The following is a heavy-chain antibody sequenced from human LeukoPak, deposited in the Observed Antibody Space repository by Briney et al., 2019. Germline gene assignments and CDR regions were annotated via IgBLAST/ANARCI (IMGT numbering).Heavy chain of an antibody. CDR3: ARTSGSYGYYDRGFDY. D-gene: IGHD5-18*01. V-gene: IGHV1-8*02. J-gene: IGHJ4*02. Sequence: ASVKVSCKASGGTFSSYAISWVRQATGQGLEWMGWMNPNSGNTGYAQKFQGRVTMTRNTSISTAYMELSSLRSEDTAVYYCARTSGSYGYYDRGFDYWGQGTLVTVSS. CDR1: GGTFSSYA. CDR2: MNPNSGNT.